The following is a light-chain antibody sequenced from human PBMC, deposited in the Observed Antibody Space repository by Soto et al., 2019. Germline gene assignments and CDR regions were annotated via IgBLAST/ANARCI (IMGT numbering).Light chain of an antibody. Sequence: EIVLTQSPGTLSLSPGERATFSCRASQSVNSRFLAWYQQKPGQAPRLLIYGASSRATGIPDRFSGSGSGTDFTLTISRLEPEDLAVYYCHYYDDSPPFPFGPGTKLEIK. V-gene: IGKV3-20*01. J-gene: IGKJ3*01. CDR3: HYYDDSPPFP. CDR2: GAS. CDR1: QSVNSRF.